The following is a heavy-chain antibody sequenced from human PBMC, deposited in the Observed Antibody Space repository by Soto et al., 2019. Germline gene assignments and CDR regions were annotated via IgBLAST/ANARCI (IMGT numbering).Heavy chain of an antibody. CDR1: GGSISSGGYY. D-gene: IGHD3-10*01. CDR3: ARTDMVRGVVDAFDI. J-gene: IGHJ3*02. V-gene: IGHV4-31*03. CDR2: IYYSGST. Sequence: QVQLQESGPGLVKPSQTLSLTCTVSGGSISSGGYYWSWIRQHPGKGLEWIGYIYYSGSTYYNPSLKSRVTIAVDTSKNQFSLKLSSVTAADTAVYYCARTDMVRGVVDAFDIWGQGTMVTVSS.